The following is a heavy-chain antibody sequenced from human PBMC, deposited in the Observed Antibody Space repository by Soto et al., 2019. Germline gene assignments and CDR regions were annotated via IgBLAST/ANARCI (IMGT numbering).Heavy chain of an antibody. CDR3: AKCLSYYYYGMDV. Sequence: GGSLRLSCASSGFTFSSYGMHWVRQAPGKGLEWVAVISYDGSNKYYADSVKGRFTISRDNSKNTLYLQMNSLRAEDTAVYYCAKCLSYYYYGMDVWGQGTTVTVSS. V-gene: IGHV3-30*18. CDR2: ISYDGSNK. J-gene: IGHJ6*02. CDR1: GFTFSSYG.